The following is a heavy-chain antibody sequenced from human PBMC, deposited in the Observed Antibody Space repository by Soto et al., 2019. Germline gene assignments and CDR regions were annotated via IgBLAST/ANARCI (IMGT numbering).Heavy chain of an antibody. V-gene: IGHV1-18*04. CDR2: ISAYNGNT. CDR3: ASSPKTGTTFYYYYGMDV. CDR1: GYTFTSYG. J-gene: IGHJ6*02. D-gene: IGHD1-7*01. Sequence: GASVKVSCKASGYTFTSYGISWVRQAPGQGLEWMGWISAYNGNTNYAQKLQGRVTMTTDTSTSTAYMELRSLRSDDTAVYYCASSPKTGTTFYYYYGMDVWGQGTTVTVSS.